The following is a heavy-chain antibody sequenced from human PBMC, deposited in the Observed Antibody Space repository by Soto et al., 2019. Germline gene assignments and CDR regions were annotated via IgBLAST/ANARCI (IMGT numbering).Heavy chain of an antibody. Sequence: ATLSLTCTVPGGSFSSGSYYWSWIRQPPGKGLEWIGYIYYSGSTNYNPSLKSRVTISVDTSKNQFSLKLSSVTAADTAVYYCARGGSSWYCFDPRGQGTLVTVS. V-gene: IGHV4-61*01. CDR3: ARGGSSWYCFDP. CDR2: IYYSGST. D-gene: IGHD6-13*01. CDR1: GGSFSSGSYY. J-gene: IGHJ5*02.